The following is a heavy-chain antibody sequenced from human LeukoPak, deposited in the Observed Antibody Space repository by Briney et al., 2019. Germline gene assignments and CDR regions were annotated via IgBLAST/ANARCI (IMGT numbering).Heavy chain of an antibody. CDR3: ARGDIYWDY. CDR1: GYTFTAYY. Sequence: ASVKVSCKASGYTFTAYYVHWVRQAPGQGPEWMGWIHPNSGGTKYAQNFQGRVTMTRDTSITTAYMELSSLRPDDTAVCYCARGDIYWDYWGQGTQVTVPS. CDR2: IHPNSGGT. V-gene: IGHV1-2*02. J-gene: IGHJ4*02. D-gene: IGHD2-15*01.